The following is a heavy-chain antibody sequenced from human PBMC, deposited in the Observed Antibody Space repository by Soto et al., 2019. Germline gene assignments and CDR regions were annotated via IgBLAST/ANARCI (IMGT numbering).Heavy chain of an antibody. J-gene: IGHJ4*02. CDR1: GYTFSSYG. D-gene: IGHD1-26*01. V-gene: IGHV1-18*01. CDR3: ARDSVRSGSYSGY. CDR2: ISAYNGNT. Sequence: QVHLVQSGAEVKKPGASVKVSCKASGYTFSSYGINWVRQAPGQGLEWMGWISAYNGNTNSAEKFQGRVTMTTDTSTSTAYMELRSLTSDDTALHYCARDSVRSGSYSGYWGQGTPVTVSS.